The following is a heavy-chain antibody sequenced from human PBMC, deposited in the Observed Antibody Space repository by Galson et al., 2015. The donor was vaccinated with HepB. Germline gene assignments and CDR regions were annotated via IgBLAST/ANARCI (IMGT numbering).Heavy chain of an antibody. J-gene: IGHJ4*02. V-gene: IGHV6-1*01. CDR2: TYYRSKWYN. Sequence: CAISGDSVSSNSAAWNWIRQSPSRGLEWLGRTYYRSKWYNDYAVSVKSRITINPDTSKNQFSLQLNSVTPEDTAVYYCARCGPAVAGTGSCYFDYWGQGTLVTVSS. CDR3: ARCGPAVAGTGSCYFDY. D-gene: IGHD6-19*01. CDR1: GDSVSSNSAA.